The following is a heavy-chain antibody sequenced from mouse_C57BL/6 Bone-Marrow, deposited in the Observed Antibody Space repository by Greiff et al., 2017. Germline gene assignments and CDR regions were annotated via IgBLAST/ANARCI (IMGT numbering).Heavy chain of an antibody. J-gene: IGHJ3*01. D-gene: IGHD2-3*01. CDR1: GYTFTSYW. V-gene: IGHV1-72*01. Sequence: QVQLQQPGAELVKPGASVKLSCKASGYTFTSYWMHWVKQRPGRGLEWSGRIDPNSGGTKYNEKFKSKATLTVDKPSSTADMQLSSLTSEDSAVYYCARCSDGTSWFAYWGQGTLVTVSA. CDR2: IDPNSGGT. CDR3: ARCSDGTSWFAY.